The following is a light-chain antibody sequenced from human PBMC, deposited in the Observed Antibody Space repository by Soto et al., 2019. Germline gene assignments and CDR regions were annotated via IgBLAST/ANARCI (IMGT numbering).Light chain of an antibody. Sequence: DIVLTPSPGTLSLSPGERATLSCRASQSVSSYLAWYQQKPGPAPSLLIFGASSRATGIPDRFSGSGSGTDFTLTISRLEPEDFAVYYCQHYGTSWTFGQGNKVDIK. CDR2: GAS. V-gene: IGKV3-20*01. CDR1: QSVSSY. J-gene: IGKJ1*01. CDR3: QHYGTSWT.